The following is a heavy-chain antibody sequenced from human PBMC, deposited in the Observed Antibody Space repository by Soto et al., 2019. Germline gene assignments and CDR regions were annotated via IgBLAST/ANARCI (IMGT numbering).Heavy chain of an antibody. J-gene: IGHJ3*02. CDR2: ISSSGGTI. Sequence: PGGSLRLSXAASGFTFSSYEMNWVRQAPGKGLEWVSYISSSGGTIYHAESVKGRFTISRDNAKNSLYLQMNSLRAEDTAVYYCARGPVIVYSGSPEAAFDIWGQGTMVTVSS. V-gene: IGHV3-48*03. D-gene: IGHD1-26*01. CDR1: GFTFSSYE. CDR3: ARGPVIVYSGSPEAAFDI.